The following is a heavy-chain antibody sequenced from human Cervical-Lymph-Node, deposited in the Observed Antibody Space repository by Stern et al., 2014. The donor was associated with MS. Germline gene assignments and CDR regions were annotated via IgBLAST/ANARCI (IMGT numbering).Heavy chain of an antibody. D-gene: IGHD5-12*01. Sequence: VQLEESGPGLVKPSETLSLTCTVSGGSISSYYWSWIRQPPGKGLEWIGYIYYSGSTNYNPSLKSRVTISVDTSKNQFSLKLSSVTAADTAVYYCARDSGDESFLDYWGQGTLVTVSS. CDR1: GGSISSYY. J-gene: IGHJ4*02. CDR3: ARDSGDESFLDY. CDR2: IYYSGST. V-gene: IGHV4-59*01.